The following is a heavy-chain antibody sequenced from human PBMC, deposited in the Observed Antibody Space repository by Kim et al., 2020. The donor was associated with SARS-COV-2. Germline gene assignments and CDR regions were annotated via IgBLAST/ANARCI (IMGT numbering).Heavy chain of an antibody. Sequence: SETLSLTCTVSGGSISSGGYYWSWIRQHPGKGLEWIGYIYYSGSTYYNPSLKSRVTISVDTSKNQFSLKLSSVTAADTAVYYCARDRGGYDFWSGYPSDNWFDPWGQGTLVTVSS. CDR1: GGSISSGGYY. J-gene: IGHJ5*02. CDR2: IYYSGST. D-gene: IGHD3-3*01. V-gene: IGHV4-31*03. CDR3: ARDRGGYDFWSGYPSDNWFDP.